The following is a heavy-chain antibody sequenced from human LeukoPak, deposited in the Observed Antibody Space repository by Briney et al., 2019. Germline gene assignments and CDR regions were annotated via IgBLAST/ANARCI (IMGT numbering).Heavy chain of an antibody. Sequence: GGSLRLSCAASGFTFSSHAMSWVRQAPGKGLEWVSSLSGSGGRTYHADSVKGRFSISRDNSKNTLYLQLNRLRAEDTAVYYCAKGGSTSRVTTSRVVFGYYYYLDVWGKGTPVTVSS. CDR3: AKGGSTSRVTTSRVVFGYYYYLDV. J-gene: IGHJ6*03. D-gene: IGHD4-17*01. CDR1: GFTFSSHA. CDR2: LSGSGGRT. V-gene: IGHV3-23*01.